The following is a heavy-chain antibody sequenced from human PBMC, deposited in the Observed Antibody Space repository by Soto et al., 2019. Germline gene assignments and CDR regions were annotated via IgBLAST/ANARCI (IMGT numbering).Heavy chain of an antibody. J-gene: IGHJ4*02. CDR2: ISYDGSNK. D-gene: IGHD3-3*01. Sequence: QVQLVESGGGVVQPGRSLRLSCAASGFTFSSYAMHWVRQAPGKGLEWVAVISYDGSNKYHADSVKGRFTISRDNSKNTLYLQMDSLRAEDTAVYYCGKGGVFGVVTLDYWGQGTLVTVSS. V-gene: IGHV3-30*04. CDR1: GFTFSSYA. CDR3: GKGGVFGVVTLDY.